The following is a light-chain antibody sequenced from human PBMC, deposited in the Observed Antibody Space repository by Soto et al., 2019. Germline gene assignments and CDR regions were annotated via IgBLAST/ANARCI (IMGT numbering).Light chain of an antibody. CDR2: DVN. Sequence: QSALTQPRSVSGSPGLSVTISCTGTSSDVGGYNYVSWYQQHPGKAPKLMIYDVNKRPSGVPDRFSGSKSSNTASLTISGLQAEDEADYYCCSYAGSYTYVFGTGTKLTVL. CDR3: CSYAGSYTYV. V-gene: IGLV2-11*01. CDR1: SSDVGGYNY. J-gene: IGLJ1*01.